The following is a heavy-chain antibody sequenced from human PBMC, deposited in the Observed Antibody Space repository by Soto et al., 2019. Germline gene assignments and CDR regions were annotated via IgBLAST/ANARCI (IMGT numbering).Heavy chain of an antibody. Sequence: QVQLQQWGAGLLKPSETLSLTCAVYGGSFSGHFWTWIRQSPGKGLEWIGEITHSGSISYHPSLESRVSFSVDTSKNQCSLKLTSVTAADTAVYYCARGSAGPRLAYWGQGVLVTVSS. V-gene: IGHV4-34*02. J-gene: IGHJ4*02. D-gene: IGHD6-19*01. CDR2: ITHSGSI. CDR3: ARGSAGPRLAY. CDR1: GGSFSGHF.